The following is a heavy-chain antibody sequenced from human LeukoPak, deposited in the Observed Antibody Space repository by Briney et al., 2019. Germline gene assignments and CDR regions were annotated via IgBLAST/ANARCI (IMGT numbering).Heavy chain of an antibody. D-gene: IGHD4-11*01. Sequence: ASVNVSCKASGYTFTSYGSSWVRHAPGQGLEWMGRISDYNGNTNYAQKLQGRVTMTTDTATSTAYMELRSLRSDDTAVYYCARDLYRDSLPVSWFDPWGQGTLVTVSS. CDR2: ISDYNGNT. J-gene: IGHJ5*02. CDR1: GYTFTSYG. V-gene: IGHV1-18*01. CDR3: ARDLYRDSLPVSWFDP.